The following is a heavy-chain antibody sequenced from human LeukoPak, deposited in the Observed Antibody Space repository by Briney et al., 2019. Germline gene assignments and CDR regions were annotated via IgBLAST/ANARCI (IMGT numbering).Heavy chain of an antibody. CDR2: ICGSDNST. V-gene: IGHV3-23*01. CDR1: GFTFSSYA. Sequence: GGSLRLSCAASGFTFSSYAMSWVRQAPGKGLEWVSAICGSDNSTYYADSVKGRFTISRDNSKNTMYLQMNSLRTEDTAVYYCAKGLAGSCCSGLDYWGRGTLVTVSS. J-gene: IGHJ4*02. CDR3: AKGLAGSCCSGLDY. D-gene: IGHD2-15*01.